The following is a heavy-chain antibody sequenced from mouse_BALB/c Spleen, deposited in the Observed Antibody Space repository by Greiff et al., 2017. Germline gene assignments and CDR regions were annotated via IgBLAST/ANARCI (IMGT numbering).Heavy chain of an antibody. CDR1: GFAFSSYD. CDR2: ISSGGGST. D-gene: IGHD2-14*01. J-gene: IGHJ2*01. CDR3: ARRECRYDFDY. V-gene: IGHV5-12-1*01. Sequence: EVQGVESGGGLVQPGGSRKLSCAASGFAFSSYDMSWVRQTPEKRLEWVAYISSGGGSTYYPNTVKGRFTISRDNAKDTLYLQMSSLKSEDTAMYYWARRECRYDFDYWGQGTTLTVSS.